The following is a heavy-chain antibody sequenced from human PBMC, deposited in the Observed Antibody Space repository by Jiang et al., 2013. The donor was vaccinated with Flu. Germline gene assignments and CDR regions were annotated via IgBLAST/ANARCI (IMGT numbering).Heavy chain of an antibody. J-gene: IGHJ6*02. CDR2: ISAYNGNT. Sequence: GAEVKKPGASVKVSCKASGYTFTSYGISWVRQAPGQGLEWMGWISAYNGNTNYAQKLQGRVTMTTDTSTSTAYMELRSLRSDDTAVYYCASLALGTGSYYGMDVWGQGTTVTVSS. V-gene: IGHV1-18*01. CDR1: GYTFTSYG. D-gene: IGHD3-16*01. CDR3: ASLALGTGSYYGMDV.